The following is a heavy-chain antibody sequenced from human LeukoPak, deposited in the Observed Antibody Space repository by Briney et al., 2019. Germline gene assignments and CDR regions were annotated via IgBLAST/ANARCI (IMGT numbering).Heavy chain of an antibody. CDR1: GGSISSYY. J-gene: IGHJ4*02. CDR2: IYYSGST. V-gene: IGHV4-59*01. D-gene: IGHD3-16*01. CDR3: ARDLGYPYYFDY. Sequence: SETLSLTCTVSGGSISSYYWSWIRQPPGKGLEWIGYIYYSGSTNYNPSLKSRVTISVDTSKNQFSLKLSSVTAADTAVYYCARDLGYPYYFDYWGQGTLVTVSS.